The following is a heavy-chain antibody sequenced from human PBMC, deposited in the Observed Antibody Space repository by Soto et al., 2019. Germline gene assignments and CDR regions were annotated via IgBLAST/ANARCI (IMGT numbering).Heavy chain of an antibody. V-gene: IGHV4-59*01. CDR1: GGSISGSY. D-gene: IGHD6-19*01. CDR2: VYYTGST. J-gene: IGHJ4*02. Sequence: SETLSLTCTVSGGSISGSYWSWIRQSPGKGLEWLGYVYYTGSTNYSPSLRSRVSISVDTSKNEFSLRLSSVTAADTAVYFCARSVAVPGAHIDYWGQGTQVTVSS. CDR3: ARSVAVPGAHIDY.